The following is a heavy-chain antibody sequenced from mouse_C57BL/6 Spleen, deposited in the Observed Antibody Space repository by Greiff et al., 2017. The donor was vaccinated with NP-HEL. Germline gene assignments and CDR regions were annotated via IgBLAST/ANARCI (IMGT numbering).Heavy chain of an antibody. D-gene: IGHD1-1*02. CDR3: ARDYYGGDY. J-gene: IGHJ3*01. CDR2: IDPSDSYT. CDR1: GYTFTSYW. Sequence: QVQLQQPGAELVRPGTSVKLSCKASGYTFTSYWMHWVKQRPGQGLEWIGVIDPSDSYTNYNQKFKGKATLTVDTSSSTAYMQLSSLTSEDSAVYYCARDYYGGDYWGQGTLVTVSA. V-gene: IGHV1-59*01.